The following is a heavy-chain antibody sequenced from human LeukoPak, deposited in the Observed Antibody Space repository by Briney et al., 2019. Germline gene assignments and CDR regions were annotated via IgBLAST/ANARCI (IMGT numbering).Heavy chain of an antibody. CDR1: GYTFTSYD. D-gene: IGHD6-6*01. J-gene: IGHJ5*01. V-gene: IGHV1-8*01. CDR3: ATRPAGNTWAAIFDF. Sequence: ASVKVSCKASGYTFTSYDINWVRQATGQGLEWMGWMNPNSGNTGYAQKFQGRVTMTRNTSISTAYMELSSLRSEDTAVYYCATRPAGNTWAAIFDFWSRGTLVTVSS. CDR2: MNPNSGNT.